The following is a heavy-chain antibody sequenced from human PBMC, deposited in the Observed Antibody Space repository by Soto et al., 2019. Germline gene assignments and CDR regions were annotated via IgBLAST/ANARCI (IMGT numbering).Heavy chain of an antibody. J-gene: IGHJ4*02. CDR3: ARGLRYFDWLFRPDDPLQGFDY. Sequence: SETLSLTCTVSGGSISSYYWSWIRQPPGKGLEWIGYIYYSGSTNYNPSLKSRVTISVDTSKNQFSLKLSSVTAADTAVYYCARGLRYFDWLFRPDDPLQGFDYWGQGTLVTVSS. CDR2: IYYSGST. V-gene: IGHV4-59*01. D-gene: IGHD3-9*01. CDR1: GGSISSYY.